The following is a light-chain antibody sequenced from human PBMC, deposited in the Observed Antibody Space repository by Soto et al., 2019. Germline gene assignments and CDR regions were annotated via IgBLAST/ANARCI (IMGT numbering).Light chain of an antibody. CDR2: AAS. CDR3: QQSYSTLGT. J-gene: IGKJ2*01. Sequence: IQMTQSPSSLSASVGDRVIITCRSDHSINNYLNWYQQRPGKVPKLLIYAASTLQSGVPSRFSGSGSGRVFTLTINNLQPKDIATYYGQQSYSTLGTFGRGTRVEI. V-gene: IGKV1-39*01. CDR1: HSINNY.